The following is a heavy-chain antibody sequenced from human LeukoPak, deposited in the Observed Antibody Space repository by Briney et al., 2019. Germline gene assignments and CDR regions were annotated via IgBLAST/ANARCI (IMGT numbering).Heavy chain of an antibody. CDR2: INHSGST. J-gene: IGHJ4*02. Sequence: SETLSLTCAVYGGSFSGYYWSWIRQPPGKGLEWIGEINHSGSTNYNPSLKSRVTISVDTSKNQFSLKLSSVTAADTAVYYCARQVGGLLRDYWGQGTLVTVSS. CDR1: GGSFSGYY. CDR3: ARQVGGLLRDY. V-gene: IGHV4-34*01. D-gene: IGHD2-15*01.